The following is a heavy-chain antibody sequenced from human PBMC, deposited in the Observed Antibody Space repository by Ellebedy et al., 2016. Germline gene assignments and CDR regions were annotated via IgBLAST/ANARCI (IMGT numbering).Heavy chain of an antibody. V-gene: IGHV3-9*01. CDR1: GFTFDDYA. D-gene: IGHD3-3*01. CDR2: ISWNSGSI. J-gene: IGHJ4*02. Sequence: SLKISXAASGFTFDDYAMHWVRQAPGKGLEWVSGISWNSGSIGYADSVKGRFTISRDNSKNTLYLQMNSLRAEDTAVYYCAKGGWLAPRFLEWLPFDYWGQGTLVTVSS. CDR3: AKGGWLAPRFLEWLPFDY.